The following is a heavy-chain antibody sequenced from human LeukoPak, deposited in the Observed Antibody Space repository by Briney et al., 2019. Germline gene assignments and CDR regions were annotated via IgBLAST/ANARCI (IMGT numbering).Heavy chain of an antibody. D-gene: IGHD3-9*01. V-gene: IGHV3-23*01. CDR3: ARDKYYDILTGYLWGPHFFDY. CDR1: GFTFSSYA. J-gene: IGHJ4*02. CDR2: VSGSGGST. Sequence: PGGSLRLSCAASGFTFSSYAMSWARQAAGKGLGWVSAVSGSGGSTYYAYSVKGRFTISRDNSNNTLYLQINSLRSEDTAVYYCARDKYYDILTGYLWGPHFFDYWGQGTLVTVSS.